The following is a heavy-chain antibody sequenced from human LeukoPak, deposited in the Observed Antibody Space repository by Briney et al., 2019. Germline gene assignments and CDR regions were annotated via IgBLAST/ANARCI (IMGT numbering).Heavy chain of an antibody. J-gene: IGHJ5*02. CDR2: INPSGGST. D-gene: IGHD3-3*01. CDR3: ARDLNDFWSGNNWFDP. CDR1: GYTFTSYY. V-gene: IGHV1-46*01. Sequence: ASVKVSCKASGYTFTSYYMHWVRQAPGQGLEWMGIINPSGGSTSYAQKFQGRVTMTRDTSTSTAYMELSSLRSEDTAVYYCARDLNDFWSGNNWFDPWGQGTLVTVSS.